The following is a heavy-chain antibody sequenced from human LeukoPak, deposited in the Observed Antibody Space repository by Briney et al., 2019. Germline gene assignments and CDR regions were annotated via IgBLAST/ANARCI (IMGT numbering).Heavy chain of an antibody. CDR2: ISSSGSTI. J-gene: IGHJ6*03. Sequence: PGGSLRLSCAASGFTFSSYEMNWVRQAPGKGLEWVSYISSSGSTIYYADSVKGRFTISRDNAKNSLYLQMNSLRAEDTAVYYCARDIRSMVRGVINYYYYYYMDVWGKGTTVTVSS. V-gene: IGHV3-48*03. CDR1: GFTFSSYE. D-gene: IGHD3-10*01. CDR3: ARDIRSMVRGVINYYYYYYMDV.